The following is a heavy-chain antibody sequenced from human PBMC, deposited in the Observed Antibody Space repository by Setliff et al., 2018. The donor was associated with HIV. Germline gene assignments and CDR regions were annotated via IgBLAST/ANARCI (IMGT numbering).Heavy chain of an antibody. CDR1: GGTFCSYA. CDR3: ARNPHGSGIYYKGPKGAFDI. Sequence: SVKVSCKASGGTFCSYAISWVRQAPGQGLEWMGGIIPILGIANYAQKFQGRVTITADKSTSTAYMELSSLISEDTAVYYCARNPHGSGIYYKGPKGAFDILGQRTMVTVS. J-gene: IGHJ3*02. D-gene: IGHD3-10*01. CDR2: IIPILGIA. V-gene: IGHV1-69*10.